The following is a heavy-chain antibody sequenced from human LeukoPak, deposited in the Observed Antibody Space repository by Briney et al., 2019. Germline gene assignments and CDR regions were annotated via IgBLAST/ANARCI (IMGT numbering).Heavy chain of an antibody. CDR1: GGSISSYY. CDR2: IYYSGST. J-gene: IGHJ4*02. Sequence: PSETLSLTCTVSGGSISSYYWSWIRQPPGKGLEWIGYIYYSGSTNYNPSLKSRVTISVDTSKNQFSLKLSSVTAADTAVYYCATLYGSGSYYGDVDYWGQGTLVTVSS. CDR3: ATLYGSGSYYGDVDY. V-gene: IGHV4-59*08. D-gene: IGHD3-10*01.